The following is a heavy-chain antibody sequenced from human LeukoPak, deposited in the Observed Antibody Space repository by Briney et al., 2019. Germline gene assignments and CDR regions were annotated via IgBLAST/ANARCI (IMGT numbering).Heavy chain of an antibody. Sequence: GASVKVSCKASGYTFTGYYMHWVRQAPGQGLEWLGLITPSGGSTWYAQKFQGRVTMTRDMSTSTDYMELSSPRSEDTAVYYCARDNSVGDYAWWFDPWGQGTLVTVSS. V-gene: IGHV1-46*01. D-gene: IGHD1-26*01. CDR2: ITPSGGST. J-gene: IGHJ5*02. CDR1: GYTFTGYY. CDR3: ARDNSVGDYAWWFDP.